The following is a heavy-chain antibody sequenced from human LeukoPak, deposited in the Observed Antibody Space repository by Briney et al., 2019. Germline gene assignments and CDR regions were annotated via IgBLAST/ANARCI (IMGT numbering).Heavy chain of an antibody. CDR1: GGSISSGDYY. Sequence: SQTLSLTCTVSGGSISSGDYYWSWIRQPPGKGLEWIGYIYYSGSTYYSPSLKSRVTISVDTSKNQFSLKLSSVTAADTAVYYCATVGATGWFDPWGQGTLVTVSS. CDR3: ATVGATGWFDP. CDR2: IYYSGST. V-gene: IGHV4-30-4*01. D-gene: IGHD1-26*01. J-gene: IGHJ5*02.